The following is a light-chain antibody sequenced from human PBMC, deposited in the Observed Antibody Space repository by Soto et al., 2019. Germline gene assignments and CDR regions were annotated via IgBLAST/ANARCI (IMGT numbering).Light chain of an antibody. CDR2: DNN. Sequence: QSVLTQPPSVSAAAGQKVTISCSGSSSNIGKNYVSWYQQLPGTAPKLLIYDNNKRPSGIPDRFSGSKSGTSATLGITGLQTGDEADYSCGTWDSSLRAVVFGGGTKLTVL. CDR3: GTWDSSLRAVV. CDR1: SSNIGKNY. V-gene: IGLV1-51*01. J-gene: IGLJ2*01.